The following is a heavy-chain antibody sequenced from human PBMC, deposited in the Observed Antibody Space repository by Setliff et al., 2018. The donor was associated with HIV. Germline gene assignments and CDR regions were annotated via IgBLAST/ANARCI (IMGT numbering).Heavy chain of an antibody. V-gene: IGHV3-20*01. CDR1: GFSFDDYG. CDR2: ISRNGGST. Sequence: GGSLRLSCAASGFSFDDYGMSWVRQVPGKGLEWVSAISRNGGSTAYADSVKGRFTISRDNAKNSLYLQMNSLRAEDTGLYHCVRGDWNNGLDVWGQGTTVTVSS. D-gene: IGHD1-1*01. J-gene: IGHJ6*02. CDR3: VRGDWNNGLDV.